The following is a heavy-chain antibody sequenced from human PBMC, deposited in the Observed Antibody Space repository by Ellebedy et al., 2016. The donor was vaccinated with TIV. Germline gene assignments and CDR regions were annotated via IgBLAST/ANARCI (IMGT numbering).Heavy chain of an antibody. CDR2: IYLIGST. D-gene: IGHD3-22*01. J-gene: IGHJ6*02. CDR1: GASLSDYY. V-gene: IGHV4-34*10. Sequence: MPSETLSLTCAVYGASLSDYYWNWIRQPPGKGLEWIGDIYLIGSTNYNSSLKSRVTMSIDKSNNQLSLKLSSGTAADTAVYECARPRYYYDSSLKDYLYFGMDVWGQGTTVTVSS. CDR3: ARPRYYYDSSLKDYLYFGMDV.